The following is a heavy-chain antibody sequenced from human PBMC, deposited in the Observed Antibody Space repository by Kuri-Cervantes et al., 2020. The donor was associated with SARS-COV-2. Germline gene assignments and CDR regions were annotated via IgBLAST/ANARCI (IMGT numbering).Heavy chain of an antibody. CDR3: ARLNDFWSGYPYGMDV. Sequence: SETLSLTCTVSGGSISSYYWSWIRQPPGKGLEWIGYIYYSGSTNCNPSLKSRVTISVDTSKNQFSLKLSSVTAADTAVYYCARLNDFWSGYPYGMDVWGQGTTVTVSS. CDR2: IYYSGST. CDR1: GGSISSYY. V-gene: IGHV4-59*12. D-gene: IGHD3-3*01. J-gene: IGHJ6*02.